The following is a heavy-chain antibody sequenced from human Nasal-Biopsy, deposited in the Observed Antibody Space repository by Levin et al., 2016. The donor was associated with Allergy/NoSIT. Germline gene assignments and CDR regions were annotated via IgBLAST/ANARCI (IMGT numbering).Heavy chain of an antibody. J-gene: IGHJ4*02. V-gene: IGHV2-5*02. Sequence: SGPTLVKPTETLTLTCSFSGFSLSGTAVGVHWIRQTPGKTLEWLALLSGDGVVRYSPSLKNRLTVRRVMSTSQVVLEMLMMDPVDTATYYCAHRLSFGAISFFDSWGQGVLVTVSS. D-gene: IGHD3-16*01. CDR2: LSGDGVV. CDR1: GFSLSGTAVG. CDR3: AHRLSFGAISFFDS.